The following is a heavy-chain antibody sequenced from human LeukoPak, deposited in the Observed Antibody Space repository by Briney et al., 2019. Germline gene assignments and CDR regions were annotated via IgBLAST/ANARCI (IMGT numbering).Heavy chain of an antibody. Sequence: PGGSLRLSCAASGFTFSSYWMSWVRQAPGKGLEWVANIKQDGSEKYYVDSVKGRFTISRDNAKNSLYLQMNSLRAEDTAVYYCARDAMHETEYSSSSLFFWGQGTLVTVSS. V-gene: IGHV3-7*01. CDR3: ARDAMHETEYSSSSLFF. CDR2: IKQDGSEK. CDR1: GFTFSSYW. J-gene: IGHJ4*02. D-gene: IGHD6-6*01.